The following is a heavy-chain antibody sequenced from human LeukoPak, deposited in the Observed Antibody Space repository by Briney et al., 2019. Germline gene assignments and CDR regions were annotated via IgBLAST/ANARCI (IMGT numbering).Heavy chain of an antibody. CDR3: ARDFWGPMVRGLNWFDP. V-gene: IGHV1-18*01. CDR1: GNSFISFA. CDR2: ISAYYGTT. D-gene: IGHD3-10*01. J-gene: IGHJ5*02. Sequence: SGNSFISFAISWVRQAPGQGLEWMGWISAYYGTTNYAQKFQGRVTITADESTSTAYMELSSLRSEDTAVYYCARDFWGPMVRGLNWFDPWGQGTLVTVSS.